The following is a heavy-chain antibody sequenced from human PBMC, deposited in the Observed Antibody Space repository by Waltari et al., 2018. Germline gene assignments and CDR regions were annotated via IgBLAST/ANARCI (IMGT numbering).Heavy chain of an antibody. CDR1: GGPITTNSH. Sequence: QLQLQESGPGLVRPSETLSLTCTVSGGPITTNSHWARIRQPTGKGLEWMGNMQYRGSTFYNPSLMSRVTISLDTSKNQFSLTLTSVDAADTAVYFCGRIAFGDDGGYFQYWGQGTLVTVSS. V-gene: IGHV4-39*01. J-gene: IGHJ1*01. CDR2: MQYRGST. CDR3: GRIAFGDDGGYFQY. D-gene: IGHD4-17*01.